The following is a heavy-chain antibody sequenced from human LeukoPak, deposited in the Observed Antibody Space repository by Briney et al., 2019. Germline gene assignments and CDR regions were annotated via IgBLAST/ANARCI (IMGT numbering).Heavy chain of an antibody. CDR3: ASGSYGGGFDY. V-gene: IGHV3-11*04. Sequence: GGSLRLSCAASGFTISSNYLSWVRQAPGKGLQWVSYISSSSSTIYYADSVKGRFTISRDSARNSLYLQMNSLRAEDTAVYYCASGSYGGGFDYWGQGTLVTVSS. CDR1: GFTISSNY. J-gene: IGHJ4*02. D-gene: IGHD1-26*01. CDR2: ISSSSSTI.